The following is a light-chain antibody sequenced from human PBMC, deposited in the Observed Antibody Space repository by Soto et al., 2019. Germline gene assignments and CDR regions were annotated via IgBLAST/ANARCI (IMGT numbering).Light chain of an antibody. CDR3: MQATQFPFT. CDR2: KIS. J-gene: IGKJ3*01. CDR1: QGLVHSDGNTY. Sequence: EIVMTQTPLSSPVTLGQPASISFRSSQGLVHSDGNTYFNWLHQRPGQPPRLQIYKISIRFFGVPDRFSGSGAGTYFTLKISIVEAENVGVYYCMQATQFPFTFGPGTRVDIK. V-gene: IGKV2-24*01.